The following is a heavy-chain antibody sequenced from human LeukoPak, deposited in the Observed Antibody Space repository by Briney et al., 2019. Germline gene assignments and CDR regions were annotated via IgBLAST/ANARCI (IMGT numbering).Heavy chain of an antibody. CDR2: IYTSGTT. CDR3: ARVDSSNWYEYRGYFDY. J-gene: IGHJ4*02. Sequence: SETLSLTCIVSGGSIRSGTYYWSWIRQPAGEALEWIGRIYTSGTTKYNPSLKSRVTISMDMSKNQFSLRMNSVTAADTAIYYCARVDSSNWYEYRGYFDYWGQGTLVTVSS. CDR1: GGSIRSGTYY. D-gene: IGHD6-13*01. V-gene: IGHV4-61*02.